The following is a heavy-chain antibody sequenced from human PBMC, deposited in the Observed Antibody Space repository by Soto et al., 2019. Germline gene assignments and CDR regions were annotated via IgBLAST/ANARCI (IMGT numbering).Heavy chain of an antibody. Sequence: EVQLLESGGGLIHPGGSLRLSCVGSGFTFGDHGMSWVRQAPGKGLEWVSGITCAGSEYYAESVRGRFLVSRDSSKNTLYVQMNSLRAEDTAIYYCAKEKTSSTYDGLDVWGQGTPVTVTS. CDR1: GFTFGDHG. J-gene: IGHJ6*02. CDR2: ITCAGSE. CDR3: AKEKTSSTYDGLDV. V-gene: IGHV3-23*01.